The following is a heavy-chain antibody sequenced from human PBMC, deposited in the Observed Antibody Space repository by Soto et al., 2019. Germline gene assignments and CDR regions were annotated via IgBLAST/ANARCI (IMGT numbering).Heavy chain of an antibody. CDR2: IYHSGLT. J-gene: IGHJ1*01. CDR1: GASITTYY. Sequence: PSETLSLTCTVSGASITTYYWSWIRQAPGKGLEWIGNIYHSGLTDYNTSLRSRVTVSMDTSKNQFSLTLRSVTAADTAIYYCARDSSGWYTYCGPGTLVIVSS. D-gene: IGHD6-19*01. V-gene: IGHV4-59*01. CDR3: ARDSSGWYTY.